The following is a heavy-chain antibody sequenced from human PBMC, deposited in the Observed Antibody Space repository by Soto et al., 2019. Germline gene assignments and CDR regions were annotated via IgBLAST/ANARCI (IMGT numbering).Heavy chain of an antibody. Sequence: ESLKISCTGFGYTFTTFWISWVRQMPGRGLEWMGRIDPRDSYTNYSPSFQGHVTISVDKSISTAYLQWGSLKASETAMYYCERIYCTSSTCDSWFDTWGQGTLVTVSS. D-gene: IGHD2-2*01. CDR2: IDPRDSYT. V-gene: IGHV5-10-1*01. J-gene: IGHJ5*02. CDR3: ERIYCTSSTCDSWFDT. CDR1: GYTFTTFW.